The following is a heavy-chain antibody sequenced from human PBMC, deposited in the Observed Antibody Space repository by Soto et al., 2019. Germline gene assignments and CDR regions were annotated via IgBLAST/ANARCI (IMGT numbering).Heavy chain of an antibody. D-gene: IGHD2-15*01. V-gene: IGHV4-59*01. CDR3: ARSYLGGNFDS. Sequence: PSETLSLTCIVSGDSMTSYYWTWIRRPPGKGLEWIGYIYYSGKTDYNPSLQSRVSISIDTSRKQFSLNPTPVPDAAPGMYSGARSYLGGNFDSWGQGTLVNVYS. J-gene: IGHJ4*02. CDR1: GDSMTSYY. CDR2: IYYSGKT.